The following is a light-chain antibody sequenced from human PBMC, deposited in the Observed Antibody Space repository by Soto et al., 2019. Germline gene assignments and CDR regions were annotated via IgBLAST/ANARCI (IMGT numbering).Light chain of an antibody. J-gene: IGKJ4*01. CDR3: LQDYNYPLT. Sequence: AIQMTQSPSSLSASVGDRVTITCRASQGIGNDLGWYQRKPGRAPNLLIYAASTLQSGVPSRFSGSGSDTDFTLTISSLQPEDFATYYCLQDYNYPLTFGGGTKVDI. V-gene: IGKV1-6*02. CDR1: QGIGND. CDR2: AAS.